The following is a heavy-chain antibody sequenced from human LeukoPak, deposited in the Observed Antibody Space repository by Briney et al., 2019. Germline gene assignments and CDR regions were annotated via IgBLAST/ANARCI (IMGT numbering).Heavy chain of an antibody. J-gene: IGHJ4*02. D-gene: IGHD3-9*01. CDR3: ARDRGGRTGYASGDYDF. CDR2: IFYTGVT. CDR1: DFPISRGFY. V-gene: IGHV4-38-2*02. Sequence: KPSETLSLTCAVSDFPISRGFYWAWIRQSPGKGLEWIGIIFYTGVTYYNPSLKSRVTLSVDTSKNQFSLNVASVTAAATAVYYCARDRGGRTGYASGDYDFWGQGILVTVSS.